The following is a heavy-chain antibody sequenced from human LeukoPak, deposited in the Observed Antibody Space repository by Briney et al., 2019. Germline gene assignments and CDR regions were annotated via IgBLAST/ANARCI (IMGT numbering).Heavy chain of an antibody. V-gene: IGHV4-59*08. Sequence: SETLSLTCSVSGGSINGYYWSWIRQPPGKGLEWIGYVFYTGSTNYNSSLKSRVSISVDTSKNQFHLELSSVTAADTAVYYCARNLGGSSGYYYWGQGALVTVSS. D-gene: IGHD6-19*01. CDR3: ARNLGGSSGYYY. CDR2: VFYTGST. CDR1: GGSINGYY. J-gene: IGHJ4*02.